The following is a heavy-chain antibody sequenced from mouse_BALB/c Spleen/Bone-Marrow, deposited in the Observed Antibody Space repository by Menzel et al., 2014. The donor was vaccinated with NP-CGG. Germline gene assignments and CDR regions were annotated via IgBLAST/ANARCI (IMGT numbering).Heavy chain of an antibody. V-gene: IGHV14-3*02. J-gene: IGHJ3*01. CDR2: IDPANGDT. CDR1: GFNIKDTY. CDR3: ASYYYGSSRFAY. D-gene: IGHD1-1*01. Sequence: EVQLQQSGAELVKPGASVKLSCTASGFNIKDTYMHWVKQRPEQGLEWIGRIDPANGDTKYDPKFQGKATITADTSSNTAYLQLSSLTSEDTAVYYCASYYYGSSRFAYWGQGTRVTVSA.